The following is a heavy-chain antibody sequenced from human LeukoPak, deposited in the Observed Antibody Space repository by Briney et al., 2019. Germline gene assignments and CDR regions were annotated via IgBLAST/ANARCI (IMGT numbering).Heavy chain of an antibody. CDR1: GGSISSGDYY. CDR2: IYYSGST. J-gene: IGHJ1*01. V-gene: IGHV4-30-4*01. Sequence: SQTLSLTCTVSGGSISSGDYYWSWIRQPPGKGLEWIGYIYYSGSTYYNPSLKSRVTISVDTSKNQFSLKLSSVTAADTAVYYCARHQPSAEYFQHWGQGTLVTVSS. CDR3: ARHQPSAEYFQH. D-gene: IGHD2-2*01.